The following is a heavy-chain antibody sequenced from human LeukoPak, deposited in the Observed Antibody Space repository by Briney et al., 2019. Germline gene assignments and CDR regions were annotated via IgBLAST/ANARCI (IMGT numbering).Heavy chain of an antibody. Sequence: NPSETLSLTCAVYGGSFSGYYWNWIRQAAGKGLEWIGRISTSGSTNYNPSLKSRVTMSIDTSKNQFSLKLSSVTAADTAVYYCAGSSWGYNYGLAFDYWGQGTLVTVSS. J-gene: IGHJ4*02. CDR1: GGSFSGYY. V-gene: IGHV4-59*10. CDR2: ISTSGST. CDR3: AGSSWGYNYGLAFDY. D-gene: IGHD5-18*01.